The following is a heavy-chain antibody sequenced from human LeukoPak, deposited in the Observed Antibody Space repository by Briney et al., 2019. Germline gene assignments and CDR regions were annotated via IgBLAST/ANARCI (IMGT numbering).Heavy chain of an antibody. CDR1: GYTFTSYA. D-gene: IGHD2-15*01. V-gene: IGHV1-3*01. CDR2: INAGNGNT. J-gene: IGHJ4*02. Sequence: APVKVSCKASGYTFTSYAMHWVRQAPGQRLEWMGWINAGNGNTKYSQKFQGRVTITRDTSASTAYMELSSLRSEDTAVYYCARDQAAALYYFDYWGQGTLVTVSS. CDR3: ARDQAAALYYFDY.